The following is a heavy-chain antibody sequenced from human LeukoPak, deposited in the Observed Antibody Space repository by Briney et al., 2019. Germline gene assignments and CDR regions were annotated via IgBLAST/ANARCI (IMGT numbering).Heavy chain of an antibody. Sequence: PSETLSLTCTVSGGSISSSSYYWGWIRQPPGKGLEWVGSIYYSGSTYYNPSLKNRVTISVDTSKNQFSLKLSSLTAADTAVYYCARLDVEVGSGPFDYWGQGTLVTVSS. CDR3: ARLDVEVGSGPFDY. J-gene: IGHJ4*02. CDR2: IYYSGST. D-gene: IGHD2-15*01. V-gene: IGHV4-39*01. CDR1: GGSISSSSYY.